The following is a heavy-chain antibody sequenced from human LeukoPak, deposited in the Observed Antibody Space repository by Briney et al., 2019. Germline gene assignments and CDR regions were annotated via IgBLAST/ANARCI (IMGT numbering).Heavy chain of an antibody. D-gene: IGHD1-1*01. V-gene: IGHV3-48*04. CDR2: ISSSSSTI. CDR1: GFTFSNYS. Sequence: PGGSLRLSCAASGFTFSNYSMNWVRQAPGKGLEWGSYISSSSSTIYYADSVRGRFTISRDNAKNSLYLQRNSLRAEDTALYYCERDLSTYAGYWGQGTLVTVSS. CDR3: ERDLSTYAGY. J-gene: IGHJ4*02.